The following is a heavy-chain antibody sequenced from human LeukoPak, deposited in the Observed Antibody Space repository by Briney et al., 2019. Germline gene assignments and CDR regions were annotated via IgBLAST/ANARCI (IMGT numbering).Heavy chain of an antibody. CDR2: IWYDGSNK. D-gene: IGHD3-16*01. J-gene: IGHJ4*02. Sequence: PGGSLRLSCAASGFTFSSYGMHWVRQAPGKGLEWVAVIWYDGSNKYYADSVKGRFTISRDNSKNTLYLQMNSLRAEDTAVYYRARDLTYMALDYWGQGTLVTVSS. CDR3: ARDLTYMALDY. V-gene: IGHV3-33*01. CDR1: GFTFSSYG.